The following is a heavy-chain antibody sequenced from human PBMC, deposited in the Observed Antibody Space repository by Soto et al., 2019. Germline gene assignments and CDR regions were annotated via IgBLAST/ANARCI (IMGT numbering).Heavy chain of an antibody. D-gene: IGHD3-3*01. V-gene: IGHV5-51*01. CDR2: IYPGDSGT. CDR3: ARLTRVWSGYPTGFDP. J-gene: IGHJ5*02. Sequence: GESLKISCKGSGYSFTSYWIGWVRQMPGKGLEWMGIIYPGDSGTRYSPSFQGQVTISADKSISTAYLQWSSLKASDTAMYYCARLTRVWSGYPTGFDPWGQGTLVTVSS. CDR1: GYSFTSYW.